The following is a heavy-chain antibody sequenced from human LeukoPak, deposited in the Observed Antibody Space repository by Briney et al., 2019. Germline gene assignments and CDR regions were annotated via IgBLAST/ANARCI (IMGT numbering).Heavy chain of an antibody. Sequence: GGSLRLSCAASGFTFSSYSMNWVRQAPGKGLEWVSSISSSSSYIYYTDSVKGRFTISRDNAKNSLYLQMNSLRAEDTAVYYCARVGWLGYCTNGVCPVNPQVYAIDYWGQGTLVTVSS. CDR3: ARVGWLGYCTNGVCPVNPQVYAIDY. J-gene: IGHJ4*02. D-gene: IGHD2-8*01. CDR1: GFTFSSYS. CDR2: ISSSSSYI. V-gene: IGHV3-21*01.